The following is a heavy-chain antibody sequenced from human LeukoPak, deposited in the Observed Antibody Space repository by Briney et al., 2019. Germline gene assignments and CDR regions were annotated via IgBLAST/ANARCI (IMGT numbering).Heavy chain of an antibody. CDR1: GFTFGDYA. Sequence: GGSLRLSCTASGFTFGDYAMSWFRQAPGKGLEWVGFIRSKAYGGTTEYAASVKGRFTISRDDSKSIAYLQMNSLKTEDTAVYYCTRAGGITGTTRWGQGILVTVSS. D-gene: IGHD1-7*01. CDR3: TRAGGITGTTR. J-gene: IGHJ4*02. V-gene: IGHV3-49*03. CDR2: IRSKAYGGTT.